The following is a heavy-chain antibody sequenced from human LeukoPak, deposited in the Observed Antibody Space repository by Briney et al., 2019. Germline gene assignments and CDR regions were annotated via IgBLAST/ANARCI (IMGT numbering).Heavy chain of an antibody. Sequence: GGTLRLSCAASGFTFSSYGMTWVRQAPGKGLEWVSSISGSGDSTYYADSVKGRFTISRDNAKNSLYLQMNSLRVEDTAVYYCARDSALTGGAFDIWGQGTMVTVSS. J-gene: IGHJ3*02. CDR1: GFTFSSYG. CDR3: ARDSALTGGAFDI. V-gene: IGHV3-21*06. CDR2: ISGSGDST. D-gene: IGHD3-9*01.